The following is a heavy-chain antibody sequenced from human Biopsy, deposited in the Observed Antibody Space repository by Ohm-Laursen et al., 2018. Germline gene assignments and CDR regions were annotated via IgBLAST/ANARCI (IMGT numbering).Heavy chain of an antibody. D-gene: IGHD3-3*01. J-gene: IGHJ5*02. Sequence: SDTLSLTCTVSGGSISSGSNYWAWIRQPPGKGLEWIGHVYNGGITNYNPSLKSRVTISKDTSKNQFSLQVNSVTAADTAVYYCAGTPRDSFWSGSYKRGLWFDPWGQGTLVIVSS. CDR3: AGTPRDSFWSGSYKRGLWFDP. V-gene: IGHV4-61*01. CDR2: VYNGGIT. CDR1: GGSISSGSNY.